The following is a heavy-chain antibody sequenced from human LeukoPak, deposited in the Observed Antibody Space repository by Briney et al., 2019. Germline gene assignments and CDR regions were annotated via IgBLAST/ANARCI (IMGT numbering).Heavy chain of an antibody. CDR2: ISNTGGST. D-gene: IGHD2/OR15-2a*01. Sequence: GGSLRLSCAASGITFNNYGMSWVRQAPGKGLEWVSEISNTGGSTYYGDSVQGRFTISRDNSENTLYLQMDSLRAEDTAIYYCAKGIDNRGNPFDYWGQGTLVTVST. CDR1: GITFNNYG. J-gene: IGHJ4*02. V-gene: IGHV3-23*01. CDR3: AKGIDNRGNPFDY.